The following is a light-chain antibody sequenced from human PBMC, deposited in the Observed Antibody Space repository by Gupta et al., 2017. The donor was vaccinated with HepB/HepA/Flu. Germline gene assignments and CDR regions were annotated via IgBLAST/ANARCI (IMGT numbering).Light chain of an antibody. Sequence: SYVLTLPPSVSVAAGDTAWLTRGGNNIEAKSVHWYQLKPGQALVPVVYDDSARPSGIPDRFSGSTSGNTATLTISRVEAEDAADYYCQVWDSTTDLVVFGGGTKVTVL. CDR3: QVWDSTTDLVV. J-gene: IGLJ2*01. V-gene: IGLV3-21*02. CDR2: DDS. CDR1: NIEAKS.